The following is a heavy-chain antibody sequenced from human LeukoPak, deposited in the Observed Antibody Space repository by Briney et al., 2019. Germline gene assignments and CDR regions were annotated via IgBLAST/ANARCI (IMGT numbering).Heavy chain of an antibody. J-gene: IGHJ6*02. CDR1: GGSFSGYY. CDR2: INHSGST. Sequence: SETLSLTCAVYGGSFSGYYWSWIRQPPGKGLEWIGEINHSGSTNYNPSLKSRVTISVDTSKNQFSLKLSSVTAADTAVYYCARLGGLAWSQGTTVTVSS. V-gene: IGHV4-34*01. D-gene: IGHD3-22*01. CDR3: ARLGGLA.